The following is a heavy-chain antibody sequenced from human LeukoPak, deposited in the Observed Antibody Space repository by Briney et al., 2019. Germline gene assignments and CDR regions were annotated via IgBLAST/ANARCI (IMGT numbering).Heavy chain of an antibody. D-gene: IGHD5-18*01. Sequence: GESLKISCKASGYSFTSYWIGWVGQMPGKGLEWMGIIDPSDSETRYTPSFQGQVTISVDKSLTTADLQWNSLKASDTAMYYCARQTAMGRSGDYWGQGTLVTVSS. CDR3: ARQTAMGRSGDY. CDR1: GYSFTSYW. V-gene: IGHV5-51*01. J-gene: IGHJ4*02. CDR2: IDPSDSET.